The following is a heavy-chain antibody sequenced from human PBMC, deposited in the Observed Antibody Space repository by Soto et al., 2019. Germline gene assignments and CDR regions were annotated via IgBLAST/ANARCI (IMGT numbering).Heavy chain of an antibody. CDR1: GFSFSSYG. D-gene: IGHD3-22*01. CDR3: APREYYYDSSGYID. Sequence: GGSQRLSCAASGFSFSSYGMHWVRQAPGKGLEWVAVISYDGSNKYYADSVKGRFTISRDKSKNTLYLQMNSLRAEDTAVYYCAPREYYYDSSGYIDWGQGTTVTVSS. V-gene: IGHV3-30*03. CDR2: ISYDGSNK. J-gene: IGHJ6*02.